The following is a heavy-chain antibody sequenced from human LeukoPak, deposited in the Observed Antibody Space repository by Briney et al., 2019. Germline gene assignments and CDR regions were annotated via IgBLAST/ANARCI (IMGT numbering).Heavy chain of an antibody. CDR2: IIPIFGIA. CDR1: GGTFSSYA. J-gene: IGHJ4*02. V-gene: IGHV1-69*04. D-gene: IGHD6-6*01. Sequence: GASVKVSCKASGGTFSSYAISWVRQAPGQGLEWMGRIIPIFGIANYAQKFHGRVTITADKSTSTAYMELSSLRSEDTDVYYCAREEQLAPFDYWGQGTLVTVSS. CDR3: AREEQLAPFDY.